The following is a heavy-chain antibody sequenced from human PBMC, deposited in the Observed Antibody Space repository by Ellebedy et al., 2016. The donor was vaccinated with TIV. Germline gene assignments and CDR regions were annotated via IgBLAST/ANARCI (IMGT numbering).Heavy chain of an antibody. CDR2: LYKSGSP. CDR3: ARGTGTYYSWFDP. D-gene: IGHD1-26*01. J-gene: IGHJ5*02. V-gene: IGHV4-61*01. Sequence: MPSETLSLTCTVSGNSVSSDPYYWTWIRQPPGKGLEWIGYLYKSGSPNYNPSLKSRVTMSVDTSKNQFSLKVTSVTAADTAVYFCARGTGTYYSWFDPWGQGTLVTVSP. CDR1: GNSVSSDPYY.